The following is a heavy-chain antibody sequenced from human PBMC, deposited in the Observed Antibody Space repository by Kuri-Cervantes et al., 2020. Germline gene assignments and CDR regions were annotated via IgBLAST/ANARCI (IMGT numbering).Heavy chain of an antibody. D-gene: IGHD2-2*01. Sequence: GGSLRLSCAASGFTFSSYGMHWVRQAPGKGLEWVAVISYDGSNKYYADSVKGRFTISRDNSKNTLYLQMNSLRAEDTAVYYCARVAKRYCSSTSCGNWYFDLWGRGTLVTVSS. V-gene: IGHV3-30*19. J-gene: IGHJ2*01. CDR3: ARVAKRYCSSTSCGNWYFDL. CDR2: ISYDGSNK. CDR1: GFTFSSYG.